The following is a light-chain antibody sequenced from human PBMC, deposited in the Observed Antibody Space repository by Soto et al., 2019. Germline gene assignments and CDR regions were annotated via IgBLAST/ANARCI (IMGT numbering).Light chain of an antibody. CDR3: SSFTRNKSYV. CDR2: DVS. V-gene: IGLV2-14*01. CDR1: SSDVGGYNY. Sequence: QSVLTQPASVSGSPGQLITVSCTETSSDVGGYNYVSWYQQHPGKAPKLIIYDVSVRPSGVSDRFSGSKSGNTASLTISGLQAEDEADYYCSSFTRNKSYVFGGGTKVTVL. J-gene: IGLJ1*01.